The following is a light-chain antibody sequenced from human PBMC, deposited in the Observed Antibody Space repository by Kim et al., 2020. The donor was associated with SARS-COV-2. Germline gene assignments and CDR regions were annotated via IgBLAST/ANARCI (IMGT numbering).Light chain of an antibody. Sequence: EIVLTQSPGTLSFSPGERVNLSCRASQSIGNLLAWYQQKPGQAPRLIIYGASSRVTGIPDRLSGSGSGTDFTLTISRLEPEDFAVYYCQRYSDSRPGITFGPGTKVDIK. CDR3: QRYSDSRPGIT. V-gene: IGKV3-20*01. CDR1: QSIGNL. J-gene: IGKJ3*01. CDR2: GAS.